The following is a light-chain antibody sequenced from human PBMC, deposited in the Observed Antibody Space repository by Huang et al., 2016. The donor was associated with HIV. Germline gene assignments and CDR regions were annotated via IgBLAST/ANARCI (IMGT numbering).Light chain of an antibody. CDR1: QNFSNW. CDR3: QHYSTHLYT. CDR2: RSS. Sequence: DIQMTQSPSTLSTSVGDRVNITCRAIQNFSNWLSWYQLRPGQAPKLLIYRSSTLGTGVPSRFSGSGSGTDFTLSISSLQPDDFASYYCQHYSTHLYTFGQGTKL. V-gene: IGKV1-5*03. J-gene: IGKJ2*01.